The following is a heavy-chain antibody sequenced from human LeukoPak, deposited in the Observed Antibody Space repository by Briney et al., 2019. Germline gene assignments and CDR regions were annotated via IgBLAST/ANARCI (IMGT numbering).Heavy chain of an antibody. Sequence: PGGSLRLSCAASGFTFSSYSMNWVRQAPGKGLEWVSSISSSSSYIYYADSVKGRFTISRDNAKTSLYLQMNSLRAADTAVYYCARDRYYDSSGYWGIWGQGTMVTVSS. D-gene: IGHD3-22*01. CDR3: ARDRYYDSSGYWGI. J-gene: IGHJ3*02. CDR2: ISSSSSYI. V-gene: IGHV3-21*01. CDR1: GFTFSSYS.